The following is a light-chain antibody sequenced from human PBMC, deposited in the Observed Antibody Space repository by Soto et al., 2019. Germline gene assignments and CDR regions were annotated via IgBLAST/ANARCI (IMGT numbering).Light chain of an antibody. CDR1: SSDVGGYNY. J-gene: IGLJ1*01. CDR3: SSYTSSSTYV. Sequence: QSVLTQPASVSGSPGQSINISFTGTSSDVGGYNYVSWYQQHPGKAPKLMIYEVSNRPSGVSNRFSGSKSGNTASLTISGLQAEDEAEYYCSSYTSSSTYVFGTGTKVTVL. V-gene: IGLV2-14*01. CDR2: EVS.